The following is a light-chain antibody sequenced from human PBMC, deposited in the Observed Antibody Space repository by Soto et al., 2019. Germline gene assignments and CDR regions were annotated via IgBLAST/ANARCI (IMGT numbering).Light chain of an antibody. Sequence: EIILTQSPATLSLSPGERATLSCRASQSVSSFLAWYQQRPGQAPRLLIFDASNRATGTPARFSGSGSGTDFTLNISSLEPEDFAVYYCQQRSNWPSSITFGQGTRLEIK. CDR2: DAS. CDR1: QSVSSF. J-gene: IGKJ5*01. CDR3: QQRSNWPSSIT. V-gene: IGKV3-11*01.